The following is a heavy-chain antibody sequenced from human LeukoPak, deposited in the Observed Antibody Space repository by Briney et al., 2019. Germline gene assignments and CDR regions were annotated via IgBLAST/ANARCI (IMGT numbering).Heavy chain of an antibody. V-gene: IGHV1-2*02. CDR2: INPNSGGT. D-gene: IGHD6-6*01. Sequence: ASVKVSCKASGYTFTDYYIHWVRQAPGQRLEWMGWINPNSGGTNHAQKFQGRVTMTRDTSISTAYMELSRLRSDDTAVYYCARGEYSSSSWFDPWGQGTLVTVSS. J-gene: IGHJ5*02. CDR1: GYTFTDYY. CDR3: ARGEYSSSSWFDP.